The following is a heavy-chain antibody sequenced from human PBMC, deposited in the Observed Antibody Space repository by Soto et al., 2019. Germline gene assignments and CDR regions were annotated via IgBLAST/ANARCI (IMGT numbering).Heavy chain of an antibody. J-gene: IGHJ6*02. D-gene: IGHD4-4*01. CDR2: IYYSGST. V-gene: IGHV4-59*13. Sequence: SETLSLTCTVSGGSISSYYCSWIRQPPGKGLEWIGYIYYSGSTNYNPSLKSRVTISVDTSKNQFSLKLSSVTAADTAVYYCARDRATVTTSPKDYYGMDVWGQGTTVTVSS. CDR1: GGSISSYY. CDR3: ARDRATVTTSPKDYYGMDV.